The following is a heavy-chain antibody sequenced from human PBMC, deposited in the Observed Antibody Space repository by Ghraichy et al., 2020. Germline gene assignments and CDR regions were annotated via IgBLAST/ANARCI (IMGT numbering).Heavy chain of an antibody. V-gene: IGHV3-11*06. D-gene: IGHD6-19*01. Sequence: GGSLRLSCAASGFTFSDYYMSWIRQAPGKGLEWVSYISSSSSYTNYADSVKGRFTISRDNAKNSLYLQMNSLRAEDTAVYYCAKNSRRAVAAALDYWGQGTLVTVSS. CDR2: ISSSSSYT. CDR1: GFTFSDYY. CDR3: AKNSRRAVAAALDY. J-gene: IGHJ4*02.